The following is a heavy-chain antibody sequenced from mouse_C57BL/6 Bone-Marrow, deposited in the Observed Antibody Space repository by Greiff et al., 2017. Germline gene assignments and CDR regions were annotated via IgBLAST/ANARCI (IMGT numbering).Heavy chain of an antibody. CDR3: TTGTYINQFAY. D-gene: IGHD1-1*01. V-gene: IGHV14-1*01. CDR1: GFNIKDYY. Sequence: EVQLQQSGAELVRPGASVKLSCTASGFNIKDYYMHWVKQRPEQGLEWIGRIDPEDGDTEYAPKFQGKATMTADTSSNTAYLQLSSLTSEDTAVYYCTTGTYINQFAYWGQGTLVTVSA. CDR2: IDPEDGDT. J-gene: IGHJ3*01.